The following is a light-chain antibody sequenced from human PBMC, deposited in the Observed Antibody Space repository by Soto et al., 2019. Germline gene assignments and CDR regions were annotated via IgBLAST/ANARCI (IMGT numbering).Light chain of an antibody. J-gene: IGKJ3*01. CDR1: QGISNY. V-gene: IGKV1-27*01. CDR2: AAS. CDR3: QKYNSAPRT. Sequence: DIQMTQSPSSLSASAGDRVTITCRASQGISNYLAWYQQKPGKVPKHLIYAASTLQSGVPSRFSGSGSGTDFTLTISGLQPEDVATYYCQKYNSAPRTFGPGTKVDIK.